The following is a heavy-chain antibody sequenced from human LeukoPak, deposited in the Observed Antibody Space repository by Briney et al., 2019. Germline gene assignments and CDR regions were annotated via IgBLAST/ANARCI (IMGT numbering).Heavy chain of an antibody. J-gene: IGHJ3*02. CDR2: MNPNSGNT. V-gene: IGHV1-8*01. CDR3: ARGGKVLNTEIRGALVSRDGFDI. Sequence: ASVKVSCKASGYTFTSYDINWVRQATGQGLEWMGWMNPNSGNTGYAQKFQGRVTMTRDTSISTAYMELSRLRSDDTAVYYCARGGKVLNTEIRGALVSRDGFDIWGQGTMVTVSS. D-gene: IGHD3-10*01. CDR1: GYTFTSYD.